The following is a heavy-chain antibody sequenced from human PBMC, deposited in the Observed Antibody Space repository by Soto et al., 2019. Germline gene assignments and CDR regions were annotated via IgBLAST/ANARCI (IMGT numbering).Heavy chain of an antibody. J-gene: IGHJ4*02. V-gene: IGHV3-7*03. CDR1: GFSLSSYW. D-gene: IGHD2-2*01. CDR3: ARGRYCGSFSCSYFDY. Sequence: GGSLRLSCEASGFSLSSYWMSWVRQAPGKGLEWVANIKHDGSEKFYVDSVKGRFTISRDNAKNSLYLQMSSLRAEDTAVYYCARGRYCGSFSCSYFDYWGQGTLVTVSS. CDR2: IKHDGSEK.